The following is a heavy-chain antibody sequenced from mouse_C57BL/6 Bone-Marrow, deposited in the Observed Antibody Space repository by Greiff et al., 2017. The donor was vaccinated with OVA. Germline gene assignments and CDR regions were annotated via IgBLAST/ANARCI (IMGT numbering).Heavy chain of an antibody. CDR1: GYTFTSYW. CDR2: IYPGNSDT. J-gene: IGHJ1*03. V-gene: IGHV1-5*01. Sequence: EVKLVESGTVLARPGASVKMSCKTSGYTFTSYWMHWVKQRPGQGLEWIGAIYPGNSDTSYNQKFKGKAKLTAVTSASTAYMELSSLTNEDSAVYYGTNYYGSSYDWYFDVWGTGTTVTVSS. CDR3: TNYYGSSYDWYFDV. D-gene: IGHD1-1*01.